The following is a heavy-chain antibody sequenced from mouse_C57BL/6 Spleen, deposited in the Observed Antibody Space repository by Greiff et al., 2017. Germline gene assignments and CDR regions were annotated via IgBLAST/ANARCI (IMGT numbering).Heavy chain of an antibody. CDR3: AREDYYGSRNREN. CDR1: GYTFTSYW. D-gene: IGHD1-1*01. CDR2: IYPGSGST. Sequence: QVQLQQPGAELVKPGASVKMSCKASGYTFTSYWITWVKQRPGQGLEWIGDIYPGSGSTNYNEKFKSKATLTVDTSSCTAYIKLNSLTSEESTVYYCAREDYYGSRNRENWGQGTTLTVSS. J-gene: IGHJ2*01. V-gene: IGHV1-55*01.